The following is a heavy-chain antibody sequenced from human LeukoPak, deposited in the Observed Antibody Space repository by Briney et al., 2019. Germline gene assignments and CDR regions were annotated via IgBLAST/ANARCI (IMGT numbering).Heavy chain of an antibody. CDR2: IYTSGST. CDR1: GGPISSYY. V-gene: IGHV4-4*08. CDR3: ARHPSYCSSTSCYDRENWFDP. D-gene: IGHD2-2*01. J-gene: IGHJ5*02. Sequence: SETLSLTCTVSGGPISSYYRSWIRQPPGKGLEWIGYIYTSGSTNYNPSLKSRVTISVDTSKNQFSLKLSSVTAADTAVYYCARHPSYCSSTSCYDRENWFDPWGQGTLVTVSS.